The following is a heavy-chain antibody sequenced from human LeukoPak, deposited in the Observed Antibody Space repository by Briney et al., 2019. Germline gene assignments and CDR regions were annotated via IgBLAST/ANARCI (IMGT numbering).Heavy chain of an antibody. CDR2: IYYRGST. CDR1: GGSISNFSYY. D-gene: IGHD3-16*01. Sequence: SETLSLTCTVSGGSISNFSYYWGWVRQCPGKGLEWIGSIYYRGSTYYNPSLKSRFIISVDTSKNQFSLKVNSMTAADTAVYYCARLKKGDYMDVWGKGTTVTVSS. CDR3: ARLKKGDYMDV. V-gene: IGHV4-39*07. J-gene: IGHJ6*03.